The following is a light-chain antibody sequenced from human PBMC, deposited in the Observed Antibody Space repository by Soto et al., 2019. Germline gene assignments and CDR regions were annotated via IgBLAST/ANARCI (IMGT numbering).Light chain of an antibody. CDR3: QQYGSSPS. J-gene: IGKJ3*01. Sequence: EIVLTQSPGTLSLSPGERATLSCRASQSVSSRLAWYQQKPGQAPRLLISGASSRATGIPDRFSGSGSATDFTLTISRLEPEDFAVYYCQQYGSSPSFGPGTKGIS. CDR1: QSVSSR. CDR2: GAS. V-gene: IGKV3-20*01.